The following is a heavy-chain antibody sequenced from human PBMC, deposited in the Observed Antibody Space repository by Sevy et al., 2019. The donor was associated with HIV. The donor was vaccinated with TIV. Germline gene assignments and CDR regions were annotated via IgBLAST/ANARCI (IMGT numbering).Heavy chain of an antibody. CDR1: GYNFGDHG. J-gene: IGHJ4*02. D-gene: IGHD3-10*01. CDR2: INTYTGHT. Sequence: ASVKVSCKTSGYNFGDHGISWARQVPGQGLEWMGWINTYTGHTNYAHNFQNRVTMTTDTSTTTVYMELRSLRSGDTAVYYCARCGYGSGSYYAPNWGQGTLVTVSS. V-gene: IGHV1-18*01. CDR3: ARCGYGSGSYYAPN.